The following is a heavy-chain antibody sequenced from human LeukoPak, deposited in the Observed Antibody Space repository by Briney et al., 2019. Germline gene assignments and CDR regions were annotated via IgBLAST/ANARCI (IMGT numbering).Heavy chain of an antibody. CDR3: ARGGYSYGYSYYFDY. CDR2: IYYSGSP. CDR1: GGSISSYY. D-gene: IGHD5-18*01. J-gene: IGHJ4*02. Sequence: SETLSLTCTVSGGSISSYYWSWVRQPPGKGLEWIGYIYYSGSPNYNPSLKSRVTISVDTSKNQFSLKLSSVTAADTAVYYCARGGYSYGYSYYFDYWGQGTLVTVSS. V-gene: IGHV4-59*08.